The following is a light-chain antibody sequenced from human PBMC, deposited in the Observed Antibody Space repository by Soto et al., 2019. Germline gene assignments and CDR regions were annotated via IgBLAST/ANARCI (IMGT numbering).Light chain of an antibody. CDR3: QSLGTGIQV. CDR1: IGYGTYA. CDR2: INYDGTH. J-gene: IGLJ3*02. V-gene: IGLV4-69*01. Sequence: QAVLTQSPSASASLGAPVKLTCTLIIGYGTYAIAWHQQHSEKGPRFLLKINYDGTHSKGDGFFDRFSGSSSGAERHLTISSLQSEDEADYYCQSLGTGIQVFGGGTKLTVL.